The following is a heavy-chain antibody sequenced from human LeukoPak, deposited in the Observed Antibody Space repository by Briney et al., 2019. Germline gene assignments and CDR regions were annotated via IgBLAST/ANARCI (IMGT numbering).Heavy chain of an antibody. Sequence: GGSLRLSCAASGFTVSSNYMSWVRQAPGKGLEWVSAIFTVGNTYYADSVKGRFTISRDNSKNTLYLQMNSLRVEDTTVYYCARWDHGAPLGYWGQGTLVTVSS. D-gene: IGHD1-26*01. CDR3: ARWDHGAPLGY. J-gene: IGHJ4*02. V-gene: IGHV3-53*01. CDR2: IFTVGNT. CDR1: GFTVSSNY.